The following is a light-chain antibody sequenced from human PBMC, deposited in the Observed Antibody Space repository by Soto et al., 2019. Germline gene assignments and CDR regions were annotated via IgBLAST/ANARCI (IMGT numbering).Light chain of an antibody. J-gene: IGKJ5*01. CDR2: DAS. V-gene: IGKV3-11*01. CDR1: RSVSSY. CDR3: QQRSNWPIT. Sequence: EIVLTQAAATLTLSPGESATLSCRATRSVSSYLAWYQQKPGQAPRLLVYDASSRPTDIPARFSGSGSGTDFTLTISSLEPEDFALYYCQQRSNWPITFGQGTRLEI.